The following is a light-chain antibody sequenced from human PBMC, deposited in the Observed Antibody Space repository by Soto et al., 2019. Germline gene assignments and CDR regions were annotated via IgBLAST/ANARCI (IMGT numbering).Light chain of an antibody. CDR3: QVWDSSVV. J-gene: IGLJ1*01. V-gene: IGLV3-9*01. Sequence: SYELTQPLSVSVALGQTDRITCGGNNIGSKNVHWYQQKPGQAPVLVIYRDSNRPSGIPERFSGSNSGNTATLTISRAQAGDEADYYCQVWDSSVVFGTGTKLTVL. CDR1: NIGSKN. CDR2: RDS.